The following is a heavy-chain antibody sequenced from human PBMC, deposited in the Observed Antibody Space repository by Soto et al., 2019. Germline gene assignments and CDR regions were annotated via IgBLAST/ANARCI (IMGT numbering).Heavy chain of an antibody. Sequence: GASVKVSCKASGGTFSSYAISWVRQAPGQGLEWMGGSITIFGTANYAQQFQGRVTITADESTSTAYMELSSLRSEDTAVYYCARDRGIVGATTSKRNNWFDPWGQGTLVTVSS. D-gene: IGHD1-26*01. CDR3: ARDRGIVGATTSKRNNWFDP. J-gene: IGHJ5*02. V-gene: IGHV1-69*13. CDR1: GGTFSSYA. CDR2: SITIFGTA.